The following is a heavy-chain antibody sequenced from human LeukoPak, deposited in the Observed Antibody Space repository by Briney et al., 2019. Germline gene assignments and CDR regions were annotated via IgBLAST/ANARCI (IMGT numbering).Heavy chain of an antibody. CDR2: IYSGGST. Sequence: GGSLRLSCAASGFTVSSNYMSWVRQAPGKGLEWVSVIYSGGSTHYADSVKARFTISRDNSKNTLCLQMNSLRAEDTAVYYCARVEGYCSGGSCYFGYFDYWGQGTLVTVSS. CDR3: ARVEGYCSGGSCYFGYFDY. CDR1: GFTVSSNY. J-gene: IGHJ4*02. V-gene: IGHV3-66*01. D-gene: IGHD2-15*01.